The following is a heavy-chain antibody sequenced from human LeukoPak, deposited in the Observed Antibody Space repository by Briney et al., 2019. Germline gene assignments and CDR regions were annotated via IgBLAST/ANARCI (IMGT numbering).Heavy chain of an antibody. D-gene: IGHD3-16*02. CDR3: ARASPDLSLFDP. V-gene: IGHV3-30-3*01. J-gene: IGHJ5*02. CDR1: GFTFSSYA. Sequence: PGRSLGLSCAASGFTFSSYAMHWVRQAPGKGLEWVAVTSYDGSNKYYADSVKGRFTISRDNSKNTLYLQMNSLRAEDTAVYYCARASPDLSLFDPWGQGTLVTVSS. CDR2: TSYDGSNK.